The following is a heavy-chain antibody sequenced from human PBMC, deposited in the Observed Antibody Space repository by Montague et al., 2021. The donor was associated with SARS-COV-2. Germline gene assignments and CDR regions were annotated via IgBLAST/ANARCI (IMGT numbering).Heavy chain of an antibody. CDR3: AREGARNYYDSSGDAFDI. D-gene: IGHD3-22*01. J-gene: IGHJ3*02. V-gene: IGHV3-21*01. CDR2: ISSSSSYI. CDR1: GFTFSSCA. Sequence: SLRLSCAASGFTFSSCAMHWVRQAPGKGLEWVSSISSSSSYIYYADSVKGRFTISRDNAKNSLYLQMNSLRAEDTAVYYCAREGARNYYDSSGDAFDIWGQGTMVTVSS.